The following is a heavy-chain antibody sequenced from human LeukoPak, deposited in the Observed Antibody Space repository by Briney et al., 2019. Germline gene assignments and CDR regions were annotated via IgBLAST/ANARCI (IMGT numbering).Heavy chain of an antibody. V-gene: IGHV3-23*01. CDR2: ISGSGGST. Sequence: GGSLRLSCTASGFTFGDYAMNWVRQAPGKGLEWVSGISGSGGSTYYADSVKGRFTISRDNSKNTLYLQMNSLKAEDTAVYYCAKPARTDYADYWGQGTLVTVSS. D-gene: IGHD1-14*01. CDR3: AKPARTDYADY. J-gene: IGHJ4*02. CDR1: GFTFGDYA.